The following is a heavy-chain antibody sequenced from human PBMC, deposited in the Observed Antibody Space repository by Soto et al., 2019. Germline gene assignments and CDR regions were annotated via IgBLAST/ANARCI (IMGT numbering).Heavy chain of an antibody. Sequence: GGSLRLSCVVSVFPFGANAMSWGRQGPGKGLEWVSGLSNTGRRTSYADSVKGRFNISRDNSENTVYLQMNSLRVEDTAVYYCATEMGATQGPFDNWGQGTLVTVSS. CDR1: VFPFGANA. CDR3: ATEMGATQGPFDN. J-gene: IGHJ4*02. V-gene: IGHV3-23*01. D-gene: IGHD1-26*01. CDR2: LSNTGRRT.